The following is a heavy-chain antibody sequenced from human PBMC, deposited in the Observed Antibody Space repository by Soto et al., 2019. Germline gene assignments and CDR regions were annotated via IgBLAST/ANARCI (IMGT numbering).Heavy chain of an antibody. V-gene: IGHV3-48*03. D-gene: IGHD2-21*02. CDR3: ERDLTNIRRSWHGTANYYYGVDA. J-gene: IGHJ6*02. CDR1: GFTFSSYE. CDR2: ISTSGNII. Sequence: GGSLRLSCAASGFTFSSYEMNWVRQAPGKGLEWVSYISTSGNIIYYADSVKGRFTISRDSAKNSLYLQMNSLRAEDTAVYYCERDLTNIRRSWHGTANYYYGVDAWGQGTTFTVAS.